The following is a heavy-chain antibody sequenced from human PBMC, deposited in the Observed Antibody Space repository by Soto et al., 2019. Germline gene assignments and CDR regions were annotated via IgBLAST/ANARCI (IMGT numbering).Heavy chain of an antibody. Sequence: GASVKVSCKASGYTFTGYYMHWVRQAPGQGLEWMGWINPNSGGTNYAQKFQGWVTMTRDTSISTAYMELSRLRSDDTAVYYCARDGGRDIVVVPAAIYAFDIWGQGTMVTVSS. D-gene: IGHD2-2*01. CDR3: ARDGGRDIVVVPAAIYAFDI. J-gene: IGHJ3*02. CDR1: GYTFTGYY. V-gene: IGHV1-2*04. CDR2: INPNSGGT.